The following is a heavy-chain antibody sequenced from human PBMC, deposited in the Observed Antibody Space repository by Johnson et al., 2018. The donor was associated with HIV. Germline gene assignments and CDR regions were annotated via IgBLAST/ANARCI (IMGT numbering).Heavy chain of an antibody. CDR2: IYSGGST. J-gene: IGHJ3*02. Sequence: VQLVESGGGVVQPGRSLRLSCAASGFTFSSNYMSWVRQAPGKGLEWVSVIYSGGSTYYADSVKGRFTISRDNSKNTLYLQMNSLRAEDTAVYYCATSTASDALDIWGQGTMVTVSS. CDR3: ATSTASDALDI. CDR1: GFTFSSNY. V-gene: IGHV3-66*01. D-gene: IGHD1-1*01.